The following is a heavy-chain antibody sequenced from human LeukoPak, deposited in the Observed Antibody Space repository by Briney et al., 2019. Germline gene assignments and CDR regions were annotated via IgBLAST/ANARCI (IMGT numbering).Heavy chain of an antibody. CDR3: ARDSHVDTGMARLGAFDI. D-gene: IGHD5-18*01. Sequence: PAETLSLTCTVSGGSISSYYWRWIRQPPGKGLEWLGYIYYSGSSNYNPSLMSRGPISVDTSKNHSSLKLSSVTAADTAVYYCARDSHVDTGMARLGAFDIWGEGTMVTVSS. CDR2: IYYSGSS. J-gene: IGHJ3*02. V-gene: IGHV4-59*01. CDR1: GGSISSYY.